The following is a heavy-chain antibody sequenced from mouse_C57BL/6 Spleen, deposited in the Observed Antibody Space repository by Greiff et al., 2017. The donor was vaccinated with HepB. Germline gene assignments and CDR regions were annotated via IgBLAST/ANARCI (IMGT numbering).Heavy chain of an antibody. D-gene: IGHD3-2*02. CDR1: GFTFSSYA. V-gene: IGHV5-9-1*02. Sequence: EVMLVESGEGLVKPGGSLKLSCAASGFTFSSYAMSWVRQTPEKRLEWVAYISSGGDYIYYADTVKGRFTISRDNARNNLYLQMSSLKSEDTAMYYCTRDPLDSSGPWFAYWGQGTLVTVSA. J-gene: IGHJ3*01. CDR2: ISSGGDYI. CDR3: TRDPLDSSGPWFAY.